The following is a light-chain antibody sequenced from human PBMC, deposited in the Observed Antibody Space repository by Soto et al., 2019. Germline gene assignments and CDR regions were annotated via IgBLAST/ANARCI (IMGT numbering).Light chain of an antibody. CDR2: GAS. V-gene: IGKV3-15*01. CDR3: QQYYNWPRT. CDR1: QSVSSN. J-gene: IGKJ1*01. Sequence: EIVMTRSPATLSVSPMEIATVSFRASQSVSSNLAWYQQKPGQAPRLLIYGASTRATGIPDRFSCSVSVTEFTLSISSLQSEDCAVYYCQQYYNWPRTFGEGTKVDIK.